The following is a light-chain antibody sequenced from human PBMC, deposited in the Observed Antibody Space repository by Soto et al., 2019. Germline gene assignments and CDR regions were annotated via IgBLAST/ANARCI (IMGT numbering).Light chain of an antibody. V-gene: IGKV4-1*01. J-gene: IGKJ2*01. CDR3: QHFYNAPPYT. Sequence: DTVMTQSPDSLAVSLGERATINCKSSQSVFHSANNMNYLAWYQQKPGQSPKLLISWASIRDSGVPDRFSGSGSGTDFNLTIDSLQAEDAAVYYCQHFYNAPPYTLGQGTRLEIK. CDR1: QSVFHSANNMNY. CDR2: WAS.